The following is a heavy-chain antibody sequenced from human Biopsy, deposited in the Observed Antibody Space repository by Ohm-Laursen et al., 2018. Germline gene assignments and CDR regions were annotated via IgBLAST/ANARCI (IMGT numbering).Heavy chain of an antibody. J-gene: IGHJ2*01. V-gene: IGHV4-59*08. CDR3: ARHAPSYSGSYWRYFDL. Sequence: TLSLTCAVFGNTFSDYQWSWIRQPPGKGLEWIGYIYYTGSTNYNPSLKSRVTISVDTSMNHLSLRLTFVTAADTAVYYCARHAPSYSGSYWRYFDLWGRGTLVTVSS. D-gene: IGHD1-26*01. CDR2: IYYTGST. CDR1: GNTFSDYQ.